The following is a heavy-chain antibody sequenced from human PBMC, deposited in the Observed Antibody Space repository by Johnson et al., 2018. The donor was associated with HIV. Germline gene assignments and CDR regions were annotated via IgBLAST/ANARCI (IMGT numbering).Heavy chain of an antibody. V-gene: IGHV3-23*04. Sequence: VQLVESGGGVVQPGGSLRLSCAASGFTFSSYAMSWVRQAPGKGLEWVSAISGSGGSTYYADSVKGRFTISRDNSKNTMSLQMNSLRTEDMAVYYCARPLGGSVDAFDIWGQGTMVTVSS. CDR3: ARPLGGSVDAFDI. CDR1: GFTFSSYA. D-gene: IGHD1-26*01. J-gene: IGHJ3*02. CDR2: ISGSGGST.